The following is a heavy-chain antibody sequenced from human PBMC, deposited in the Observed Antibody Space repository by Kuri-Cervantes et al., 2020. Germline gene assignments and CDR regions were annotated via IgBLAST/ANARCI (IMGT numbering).Heavy chain of an antibody. V-gene: IGHV4-38-2*02. CDR3: AREVGAGAFDI. J-gene: IGHJ3*02. CDR2: ASHSDNT. CDR1: GYSISRGYH. Sequence: SQTLSLTCVVFGYSISRGYHWGWIRQPPGKGLEWIGSASHSDNTLYNPPLKSRVTISVDKSKNQFSLKLSSVTAADTAVYYCAREVGAGAFDIWGQGTMVTVSS. D-gene: IGHD1-26*01.